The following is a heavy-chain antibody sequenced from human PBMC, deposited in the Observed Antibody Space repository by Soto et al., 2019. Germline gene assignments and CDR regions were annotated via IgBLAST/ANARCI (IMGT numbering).Heavy chain of an antibody. Sequence: DVQLVESGGGLVQPGGSLRLSCAASGFTFSNYWMHWVRQAPGKGLVWVSRINGDGSSTFYADSVRGRFTVSRDNARDTLFLQINSLTAEGTAVYFCARGLRNYYAMDVWGQGTTVTVSS. CDR3: ARGLRNYYAMDV. V-gene: IGHV3-74*01. J-gene: IGHJ6*02. CDR2: INGDGSST. CDR1: GFTFSNYW.